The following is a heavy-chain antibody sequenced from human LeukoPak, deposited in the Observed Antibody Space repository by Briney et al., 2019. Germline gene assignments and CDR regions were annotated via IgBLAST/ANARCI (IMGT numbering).Heavy chain of an antibody. CDR1: GFTFSSYA. Sequence: PGGSLRLSCAASGFTFSSYAMHWVRQAPGKGLEWVAVISYDGSNKYYADSVKGRFTISRDNSKNTPYLQMNSLRAEDTAVYYCAREGNHDYGDPFDYWGQGTLVTVSS. CDR2: ISYDGSNK. D-gene: IGHD4-17*01. V-gene: IGHV3-30-3*01. J-gene: IGHJ4*02. CDR3: AREGNHDYGDPFDY.